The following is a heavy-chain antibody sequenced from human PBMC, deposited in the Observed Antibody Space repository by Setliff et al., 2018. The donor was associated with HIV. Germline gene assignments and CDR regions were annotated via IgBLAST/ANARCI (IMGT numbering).Heavy chain of an antibody. V-gene: IGHV4-30-2*02. CDR2: IYQSGST. D-gene: IGHD3-10*02. CDR1: GVSISSGGYS. Sequence: SETLSLTCTVSGVSISSGGYSWTWVRQPPGKGLEWIAYIYQSGSTYYNPSLKSRVTISVDTSKNQFSLKLSSVTAADTAVYYCAGFVRGGAFDMWGQGTVVTVSS. CDR3: AGFVRGGAFDM. J-gene: IGHJ3*02.